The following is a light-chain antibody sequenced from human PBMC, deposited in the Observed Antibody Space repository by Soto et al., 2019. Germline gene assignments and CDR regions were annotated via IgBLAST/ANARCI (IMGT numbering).Light chain of an antibody. CDR1: QSVSSSY. V-gene: IGKV3-20*01. J-gene: IGKJ1*01. CDR3: QQYGSSLWT. CDR2: GAS. Sequence: EIVLTQSPGTLSLSPGERATLSCRASQSVSSSYLAWYQQKPGQAPRLLIYGASSRATGIPDRFSGSGSGTGFSLTISRLEPEEFAVYYCQQYGSSLWTFGQGTKVEIK.